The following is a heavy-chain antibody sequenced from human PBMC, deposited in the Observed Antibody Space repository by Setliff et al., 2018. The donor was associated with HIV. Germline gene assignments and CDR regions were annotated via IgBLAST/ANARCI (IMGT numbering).Heavy chain of an antibody. CDR2: IYTGGRT. CDR3: ARDRMPMASWVPDK. Sequence: SETLSLTCTVSDSGTYYWSWIRQSAGKGLEWVGRIYTGGRTNYNPSLKGRVTMSVDTSKNQFSLNLSSVTAADTAVYYCARDRMPMASWVPDKWGRGTLVTVSS. V-gene: IGHV4-4*07. J-gene: IGHJ4*02. D-gene: IGHD2-2*01. CDR1: DSGTYY.